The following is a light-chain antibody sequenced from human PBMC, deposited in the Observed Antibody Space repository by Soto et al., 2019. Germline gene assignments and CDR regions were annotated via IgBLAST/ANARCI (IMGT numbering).Light chain of an antibody. CDR3: QCYNSSLLVF. J-gene: IGLJ2*01. Sequence: QSVLTQPPSVSGAPGQRVTISCTVSGSTFGAGSDVHWYQQVPGTAPKLLISYNTNRPSGVPDRFSGSKSGTSASLAISGFQPEDEVDYYCQCYNSSLLVFFGGGTKRTVL. CDR2: YNT. CDR1: GSTFGAGSD. V-gene: IGLV1-40*01.